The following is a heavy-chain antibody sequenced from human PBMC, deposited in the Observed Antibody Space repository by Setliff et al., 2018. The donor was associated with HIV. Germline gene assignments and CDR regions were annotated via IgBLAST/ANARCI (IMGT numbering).Heavy chain of an antibody. D-gene: IGHD4-17*01. CDR2: IDADNGNT. Sequence: GASVKVSFKASGYTLTSYAITWVRQAPGQGLEWVGWIDADNGNTNYAQKFRGRVTMTTDTSTNTAYMEVRSLTSDDTAVYYCVRVTADRTNYYYYMDVWDKGTTVTVSS. CDR1: GYTLTSYA. CDR3: VRVTADRTNYYYYMDV. J-gene: IGHJ6*03. V-gene: IGHV1-18*01.